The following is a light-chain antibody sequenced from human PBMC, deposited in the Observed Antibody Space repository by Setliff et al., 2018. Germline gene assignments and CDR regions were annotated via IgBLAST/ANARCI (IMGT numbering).Light chain of an antibody. Sequence: QSVLTQPPSASGTPGQRVTISCSGSSSNIGSNTVNWYQQLPGTAPKLLIYRNNQRPSGVPDRFSGSKSGTSASLAISGLQSEDEADYYCAAWDDGLNGYVFGTGTKAPS. V-gene: IGLV1-44*01. J-gene: IGLJ1*01. CDR3: AAWDDGLNGYV. CDR1: SSNIGSNT. CDR2: RNN.